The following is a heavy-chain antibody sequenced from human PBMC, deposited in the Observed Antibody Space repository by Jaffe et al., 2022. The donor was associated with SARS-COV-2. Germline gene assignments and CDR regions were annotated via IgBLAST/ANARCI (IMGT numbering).Heavy chain of an antibody. D-gene: IGHD5-12*01. V-gene: IGHV1-69*01. J-gene: IGHJ4*02. CDR3: ASQGVPRVATIWVDFDY. CDR1: GGTFSSYA. Sequence: QVQLVQSGAEVKKPGSSVKVSCKASGGTFSSYAISWVRQAPGQGLEWMGGIIPIFGTANYAQKFQGRVTITADESTSTAYMELSSLRSEDTAVYYCASQGVPRVATIWVDFDYWGQGTLVTVSS. CDR2: IIPIFGTA.